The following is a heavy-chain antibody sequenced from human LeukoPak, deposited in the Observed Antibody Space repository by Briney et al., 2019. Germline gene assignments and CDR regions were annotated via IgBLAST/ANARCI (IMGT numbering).Heavy chain of an antibody. CDR2: IWHDASHT. CDR3: AREIFGSGSYPDY. Sequence: GGSLRLYCAASGFNFSTYAMDWLGQAPGKGVEGVALIWHDASHTFYTDSVKGRFTISRANSKNTVYLQMNSLGGEDTAVYYCAREIFGSGSYPDYWGQGTLVTVSS. D-gene: IGHD3-10*01. CDR1: GFNFSTYA. J-gene: IGHJ4*02. V-gene: IGHV3-33*01.